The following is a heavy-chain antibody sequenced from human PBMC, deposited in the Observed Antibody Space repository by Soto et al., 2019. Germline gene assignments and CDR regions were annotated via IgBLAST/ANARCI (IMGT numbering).Heavy chain of an antibody. D-gene: IGHD3-22*01. Sequence: PSETLSLTCTFSGGSISRGGYYWSWIRQHPGKGLEWIGYIYYGGSTYYNPSLKSRATISGDTSKNQFSLKLSSVTAADTAVYYCARGGYYYENSGQNAYDYWGQGILVTVSS. J-gene: IGHJ4*01. V-gene: IGHV4-31*03. CDR2: IYYGGST. CDR3: ARGGYYYENSGQNAYDY. CDR1: GGSISRGGYY.